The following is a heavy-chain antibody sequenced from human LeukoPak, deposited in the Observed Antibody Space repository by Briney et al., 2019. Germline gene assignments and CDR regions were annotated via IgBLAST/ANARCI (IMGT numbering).Heavy chain of an antibody. Sequence: ASVKVSCKASGYTFASYGISWVRQAPGQGLEWMGWISAYNGNTDYAQKLQGRVTMTTDTSTSTAYMDLRSLRSDDTAVYYCARDPPIGVAGKGYFQHWGQGTLVTVSS. CDR2: ISAYNGNT. CDR1: GYTFASYG. D-gene: IGHD6-19*01. CDR3: ARDPPIGVAGKGYFQH. V-gene: IGHV1-18*01. J-gene: IGHJ1*01.